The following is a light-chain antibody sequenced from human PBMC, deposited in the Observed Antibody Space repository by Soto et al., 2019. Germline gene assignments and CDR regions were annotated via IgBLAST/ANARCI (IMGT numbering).Light chain of an antibody. CDR3: QQYGSSPVT. CDR1: QSVSSSY. CDR2: GAS. Sequence: EIVLTQSPGTLSLSPGERATLSCRASQSVSSSYLAWYQQKPGQAPRLLIYGASSRATGIPDRFSGSGSGTDFTLTISRREPEDFAVYYCQQYGSSPVTFGQGTKLEIK. V-gene: IGKV3-20*01. J-gene: IGKJ2*01.